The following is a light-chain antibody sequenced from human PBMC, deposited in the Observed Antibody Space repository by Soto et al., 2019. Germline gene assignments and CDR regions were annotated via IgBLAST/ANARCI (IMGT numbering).Light chain of an antibody. CDR1: SSDFGGYNY. V-gene: IGLV2-8*01. Sequence: QSALTQPPSASGSPEQSVTISCTGTSSDFGGYNYVSWYQQHPGKAPKLLIYEVSKRPSGIPDRFSGSKSDNTASLTVSGLQADDEADYYCSSYAGSNIYVFGTGTKATVL. J-gene: IGLJ1*01. CDR3: SSYAGSNIYV. CDR2: EVS.